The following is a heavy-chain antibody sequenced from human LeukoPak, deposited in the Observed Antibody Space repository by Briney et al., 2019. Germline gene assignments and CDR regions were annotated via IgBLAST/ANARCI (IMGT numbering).Heavy chain of an antibody. CDR3: AKLDYGDYAPFDY. V-gene: IGHV3-21*04. CDR2: ISSSSSYI. D-gene: IGHD4-17*01. Sequence: PGGSLRLSCAASGFTFSSYSMNWVRQAPGKGLEWVSSISSSSSYIYHADSVKGRFTISRDNSKNTLYLQMNSLRGEDTAIYYCAKLDYGDYAPFDYWGQGTLVTVSS. CDR1: GFTFSSYS. J-gene: IGHJ4*02.